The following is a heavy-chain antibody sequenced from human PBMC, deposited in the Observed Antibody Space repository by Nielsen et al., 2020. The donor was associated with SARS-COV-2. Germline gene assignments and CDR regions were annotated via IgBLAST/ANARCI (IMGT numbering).Heavy chain of an antibody. CDR2: IYYSGST. Sequence: SETLSLTCTVFGGSISSYYWSWIRQPPGKGLEWIGYIYYSGSTNYNPSLKSRVTISVDTSKNQFSLKLSSVTAADTAVYYCARRLGTPRRYFDLWGRGTLVTVSS. D-gene: IGHD3-9*01. CDR3: ARRLGTPRRYFDL. J-gene: IGHJ2*01. V-gene: IGHV4-59*08. CDR1: GGSISSYY.